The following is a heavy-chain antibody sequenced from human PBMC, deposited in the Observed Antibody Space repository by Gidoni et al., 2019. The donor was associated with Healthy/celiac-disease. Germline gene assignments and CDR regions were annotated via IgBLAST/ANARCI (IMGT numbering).Heavy chain of an antibody. CDR3: AKEMGYCSGGSCHKTGAFDI. D-gene: IGHD2-15*01. CDR2: ISWNSGSI. J-gene: IGHJ3*02. CDR1: GFTFDDYA. Sequence: EVQLVESGGGLVQPGRSLRLSCAASGFTFDDYAMHWVRQAPGKGLEWVSVISWNSGSIGYADSVKGRFTISRDNAKNSLYLQMNSLRAEDTALYYCAKEMGYCSGGSCHKTGAFDIWGQGTMVTVSS. V-gene: IGHV3-9*01.